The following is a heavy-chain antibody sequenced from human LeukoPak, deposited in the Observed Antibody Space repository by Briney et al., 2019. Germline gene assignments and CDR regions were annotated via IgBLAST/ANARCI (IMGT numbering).Heavy chain of an antibody. CDR2: INQDGSEK. D-gene: IGHD2-21*01. V-gene: IGHV3-7*01. J-gene: IGHJ4*02. Sequence: PGGSLRLSCAASGFTFSRHWISWVRQAPGKGLEWVANINQDGSEKYYVDSVKGRFTISRDNGKKSLYLQMNSLRAEDTAVYYCARDFGCGGDCYGFDYWGQGTLVTVSS. CDR1: GFTFSRHW. CDR3: ARDFGCGGDCYGFDY.